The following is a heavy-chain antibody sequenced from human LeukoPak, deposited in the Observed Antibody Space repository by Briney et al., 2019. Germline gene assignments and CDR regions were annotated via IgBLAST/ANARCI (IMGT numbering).Heavy chain of an antibody. V-gene: IGHV4-34*01. CDR3: ASSPFIVGATTNLRRYFDY. CDR1: GGSISSYY. CDR2: INHSGST. D-gene: IGHD1-26*01. J-gene: IGHJ4*02. Sequence: ASGTLSLTCTVSGGSISSYYWSWIRQPPGKGLEWIGEINHSGSTNYNPSLKSRVTISVDTSKNQFSLKLSSVTAADTAVYYCASSPFIVGATTNLRRYFDYWGQGTLVTVSS.